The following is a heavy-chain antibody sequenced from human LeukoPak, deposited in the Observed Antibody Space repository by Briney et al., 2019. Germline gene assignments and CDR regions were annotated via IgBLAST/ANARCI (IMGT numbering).Heavy chain of an antibody. V-gene: IGHV4-59*01. CDR3: ARARYSYGYFDY. CDR1: GGSISTYY. D-gene: IGHD5-18*01. J-gene: IGHJ4*02. CDR2: IYYSGST. Sequence: PSETLSLTCTVSGGSISTYYWSWIRQPPGKGLEWIGYIYYSGSTNYSPSLKSRVTISVDTSKNQFSLKLSSVTAADTAVYYCARARYSYGYFDYWGQGTLVTVSS.